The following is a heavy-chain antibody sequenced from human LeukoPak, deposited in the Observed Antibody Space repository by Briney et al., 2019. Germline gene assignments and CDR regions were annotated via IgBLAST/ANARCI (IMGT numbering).Heavy chain of an antibody. V-gene: IGHV1-69*05. J-gene: IGHJ4*02. Sequence: SVKVSCKASGGTFSSYAISWVRQAPGQGLEWMGRLIPIFGTANYAQKFQGRVTITTDESTSTAYMELSSLRSEDTAVYYCARDKGSGSSGYFFFDYWGQGNLVTVSS. CDR1: GGTFSSYA. CDR2: LIPIFGTA. D-gene: IGHD3-22*01. CDR3: ARDKGSGSSGYFFFDY.